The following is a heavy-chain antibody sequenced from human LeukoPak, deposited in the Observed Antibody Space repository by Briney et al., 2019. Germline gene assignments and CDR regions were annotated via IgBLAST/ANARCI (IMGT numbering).Heavy chain of an antibody. V-gene: IGHV1-69*13. CDR1: GGTFSSYA. D-gene: IGHD3-3*01. J-gene: IGHJ4*02. CDR2: IIPIFCTA. CDR3: ASLKSGDFWSGFHY. Sequence: SVKVSCKASGGTFSSYAISWVRQAPGQGLEWMGGIIPIFCTANYAQKFQGRVTITADESTSTAYMELSSLRSEDTAVYYCASLKSGDFWSGFHYWGQGTLVTVSS.